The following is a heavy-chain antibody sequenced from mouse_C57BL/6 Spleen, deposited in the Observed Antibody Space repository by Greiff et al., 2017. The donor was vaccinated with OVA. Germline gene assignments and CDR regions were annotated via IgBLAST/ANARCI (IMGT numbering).Heavy chain of an antibody. CDR3: TPEGTGPFAY. CDR1: GYTFTDYE. V-gene: IGHV1-15*01. J-gene: IGHJ3*01. Sequence: QVQLQQSGAELVRPGASVTLSCKASGYTFTDYEMHWVKQTPVHGLEWIGAIDPETGGTAYNQKFKGKAILTADKSSSTAYMELRSLTSEDSAVYYCTPEGTGPFAYWGQGTLVTVSA. CDR2: IDPETGGT. D-gene: IGHD4-1*01.